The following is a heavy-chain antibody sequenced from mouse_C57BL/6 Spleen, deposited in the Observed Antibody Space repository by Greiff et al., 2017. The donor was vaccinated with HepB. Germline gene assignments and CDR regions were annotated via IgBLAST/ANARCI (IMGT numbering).Heavy chain of an antibody. J-gene: IGHJ4*01. CDR2: IDPSDSYT. D-gene: IGHD2-3*01. CDR1: GYTFTSYW. V-gene: IGHV1-69*01. Sequence: VQLQQPGAELVMPGASVKLSCKASGYTFTSYWMHWVKQRPGQGLEWIGEIDPSDSYTNYNQKFKGKSTLTVDKSSSTAYMQLSSLTSEDSAVYYCARYHDGYAMDYWGQGTSVTVSS. CDR3: ARYHDGYAMDY.